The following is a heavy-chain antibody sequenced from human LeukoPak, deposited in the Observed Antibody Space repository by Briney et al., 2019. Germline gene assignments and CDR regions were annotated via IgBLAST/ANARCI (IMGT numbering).Heavy chain of an antibody. Sequence: SETLSLTCTVSGVSISNYYWNWMRQSPGKGLEWIGYSHYSGTTNYNPSLNSRVTMSVDTSKSQFSLKLSSVSAADTAVYYCARWGKSGDYAVHAFDIWGQGTMVTVSS. D-gene: IGHD2-21*02. J-gene: IGHJ3*02. V-gene: IGHV4-59*01. CDR2: SHYSGTT. CDR1: GVSISNYY. CDR3: ARWGKSGDYAVHAFDI.